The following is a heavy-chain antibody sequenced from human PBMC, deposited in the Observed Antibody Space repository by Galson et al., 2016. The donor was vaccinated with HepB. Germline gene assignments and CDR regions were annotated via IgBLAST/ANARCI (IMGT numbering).Heavy chain of an antibody. J-gene: IGHJ4*02. CDR2: IWYDGSKK. Sequence: SLRLSCAASGFTFSTYAMHWVRQAPGKGLEWVAVIWYDGSKKKYADAVKGRFTISRDNSKNTLYLQMNSLRAEDTAWYYCASSGGFGSGTYYVYWGQGTLVTVSS. V-gene: IGHV3-33*01. CDR3: ASSGGFGSGTYYVY. CDR1: GFTFSTYA. D-gene: IGHD3-10*01.